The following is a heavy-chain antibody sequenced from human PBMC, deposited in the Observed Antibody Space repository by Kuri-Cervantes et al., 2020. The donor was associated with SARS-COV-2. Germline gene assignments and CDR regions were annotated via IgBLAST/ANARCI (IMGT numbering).Heavy chain of an antibody. D-gene: IGHD1-26*01. CDR3: ARGTVGAPGGGMDV. Sequence: SETLSLTCTVSGGSISSGSYYWSCIRQPAGKGLEWIGRVYTSGSTNYNPSLKSRVTISVDTSKHQFSLKLSSMTAADTAVYYCARGTVGAPGGGMDVWGQGTTVTVSS. V-gene: IGHV4-61*02. CDR2: VYTSGST. CDR1: GGSISSGSYY. J-gene: IGHJ6*02.